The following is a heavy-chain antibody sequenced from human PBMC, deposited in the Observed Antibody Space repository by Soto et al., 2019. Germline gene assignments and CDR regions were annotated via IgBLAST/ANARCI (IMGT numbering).Heavy chain of an antibody. CDR1: GFTFSSYA. Sequence: VGSLRLSCAASGFTFSSYAMSWVRQAPGKGLEWVSAISGSGGSTYYADSVKGRFTISRDDSKNTLYLQMNSLRAEDTAVYYCAKDRGYYGSGSYGGEIYYYYGMDVWGQGTTVTVSS. D-gene: IGHD3-10*01. CDR2: ISGSGGST. CDR3: AKDRGYYGSGSYGGEIYYYYGMDV. J-gene: IGHJ6*02. V-gene: IGHV3-23*01.